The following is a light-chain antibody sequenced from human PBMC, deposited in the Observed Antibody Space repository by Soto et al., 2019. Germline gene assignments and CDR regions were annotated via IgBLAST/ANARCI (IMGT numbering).Light chain of an antibody. Sequence: QSALTQPASVSGSPGQSITISCTGTSSDVGAYKYVSWYQQHPGKVPKLMIYDVSNRPSGVSNRFSGSKSGNTASLTISGLQAEDEADYYCSSHAPGTILWVFGTGTKLTVL. V-gene: IGLV2-14*03. CDR2: DVS. J-gene: IGLJ1*01. CDR3: SSHAPGTILWV. CDR1: SSDVGAYKY.